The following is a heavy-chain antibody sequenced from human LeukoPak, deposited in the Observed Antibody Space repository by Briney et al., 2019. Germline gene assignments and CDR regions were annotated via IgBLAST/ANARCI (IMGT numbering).Heavy chain of an antibody. Sequence: SETLSLTCTLSGCSISSRNYYLGWIRQPPGMGLEWTGSGHNSGTTYYNPSLQSRATISVDTSTNRFSLRLSSVTAADTAVYYCATRRGYSFDYGGQGPLVTVSS. J-gene: IGHJ4*02. V-gene: IGHV4-39*01. CDR3: ATRRGYSFDY. CDR2: GHNSGTT. CDR1: GCSISSRNYY.